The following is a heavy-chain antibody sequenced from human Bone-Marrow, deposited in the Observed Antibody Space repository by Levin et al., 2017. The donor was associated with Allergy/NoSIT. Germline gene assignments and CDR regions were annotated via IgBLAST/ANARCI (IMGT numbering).Heavy chain of an antibody. CDR2: LTFSGGAS. Sequence: GGSLRLSCAASGFTFSRFAMGWVRQAPGKGLEWVSILTFSGGASYYPDSVKGRFTISRDNSQNTLFLQMNSLRVEDTAAYYCEKRIREYRTSSGGYDFGSGCQGTLVTVS. CDR3: EKRIREYRTSSGGYDFGS. CDR1: GFTFSRFA. V-gene: IGHV3-23*01. J-gene: IGHJ4*02. D-gene: IGHD6-6*01.